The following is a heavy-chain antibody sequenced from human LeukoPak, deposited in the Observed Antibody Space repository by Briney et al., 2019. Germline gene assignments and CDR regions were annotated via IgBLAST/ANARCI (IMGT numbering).Heavy chain of an antibody. D-gene: IGHD2-15*01. J-gene: IGHJ4*02. V-gene: IGHV3-30*03. Sequence: GGSLRLSCAASGFTFSSYGMHWVRQAPGKGLEWVAVISYDGSNKYYADSVRGRFTISRDNSKNTLYLQMVSLRAEDTAIYYCTRKTPGRTPFDYWGQGILVTVSS. CDR1: GFTFSSYG. CDR2: ISYDGSNK. CDR3: TRKTPGRTPFDY.